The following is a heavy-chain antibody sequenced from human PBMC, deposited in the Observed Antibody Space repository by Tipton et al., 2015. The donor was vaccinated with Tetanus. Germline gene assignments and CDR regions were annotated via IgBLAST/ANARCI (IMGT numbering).Heavy chain of an antibody. J-gene: IGHJ6*03. Sequence: LRLSCSVSGDSIRSEDYYWGWIRQSPGKGLEWLGCIYYSGSTYNNPSLKSRVSISLDASKNQFSLSLNSVTAADSATYYCARLTCSSPSCYYYYYYYVDVWGTGTAVAVSS. V-gene: IGHV4-30-4*01. CDR3: ARLTCSSPSCYYYYYYYVDV. CDR1: GDSIRSEDYY. D-gene: IGHD2-2*01. CDR2: IYYSGST.